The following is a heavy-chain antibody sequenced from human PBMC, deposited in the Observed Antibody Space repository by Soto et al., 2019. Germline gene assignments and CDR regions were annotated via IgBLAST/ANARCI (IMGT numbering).Heavy chain of an antibody. CDR2: IIPIFNST. CDR1: GSRFSNYV. V-gene: IGHV1-69*06. Sequence: SVKVSCKVSGSRFSNYVISWVRQAPGHGLEWLGRIIPIFNSTKYSQSFQGRVTITADKSTSTASLELSSLRSDDTAVYYCAREGRGKKAGYNGLVSLGYWGQGTLVTVSS. D-gene: IGHD2-2*02. J-gene: IGHJ4*02. CDR3: AREGRGKKAGYNGLVSLGY.